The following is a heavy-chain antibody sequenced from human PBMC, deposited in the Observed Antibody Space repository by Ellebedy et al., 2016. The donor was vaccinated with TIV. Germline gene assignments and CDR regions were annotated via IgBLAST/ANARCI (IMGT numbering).Heavy chain of an antibody. CDR3: AREGVMTRYYDFWSGYLYYFDY. CDR1: GYTFTGYY. Sequence: ASVKVSCXASGYTFTGYYMHWVRQAPGQGLEWMGWINPNSGGTNYAQKLQGRVTMTTDTSTSTAYMELRSLRSDDTAVYYCAREGVMTRYYDFWSGYLYYFDYWGQGTLVTVSS. D-gene: IGHD3-3*01. J-gene: IGHJ4*02. V-gene: IGHV1-2*02. CDR2: INPNSGGT.